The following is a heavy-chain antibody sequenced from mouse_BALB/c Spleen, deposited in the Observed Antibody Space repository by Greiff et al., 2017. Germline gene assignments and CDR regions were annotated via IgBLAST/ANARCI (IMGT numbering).Heavy chain of an antibody. CDR3: ARDRVVGGCFDY. CDR1: GFTFSSYA. J-gene: IGHJ2*01. D-gene: IGHD1-1*01. CDR2: ISSGGSYT. V-gene: IGHV5-9-4*01. Sequence: DVKLVESGGGLVKPGGSLKLSCAASGFTFSSYAMSWVRQSPEKRLEWVAEISSGGSYTYYPDTVTGRFTISRDNAKNTLYLEMSSLRSEDTAMYYCARDRVVGGCFDYWGQGTTLTVSS.